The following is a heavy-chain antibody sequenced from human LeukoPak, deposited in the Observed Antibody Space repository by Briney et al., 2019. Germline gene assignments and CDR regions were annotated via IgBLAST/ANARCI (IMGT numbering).Heavy chain of an antibody. Sequence: GGSLRLSCAASGFTFSSYAMSWVRQAPGEGLEWVSAISGSGGGTYYADSVKGRFTISRDNSKNTLYLQMNSLRAEDTAVYYCAKGDLGFSSWFDPWGQGTLVTVSS. V-gene: IGHV3-23*01. CDR2: ISGSGGGT. J-gene: IGHJ5*02. CDR3: AKGDLGFSSWFDP. D-gene: IGHD2-21*02. CDR1: GFTFSSYA.